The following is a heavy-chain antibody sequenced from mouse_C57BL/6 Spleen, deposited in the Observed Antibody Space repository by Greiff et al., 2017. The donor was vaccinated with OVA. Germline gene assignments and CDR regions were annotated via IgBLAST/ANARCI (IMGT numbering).Heavy chain of an antibody. CDR3: AEVVAYPYGYFDV. CDR2: IYPGSGST. J-gene: IGHJ1*03. CDR1: GYTFTSYW. V-gene: IGHV1-55*01. D-gene: IGHD1-1*01. Sequence: QVQLQQPGAELVKPGASVKMSCKASGYTFTSYWITWVKQRPGQGLEWIGDIYPGSGSTNYNEKFKSKATLTVDTSSSTAYMQLSSLTTSDSTVLYCAEVVAYPYGYFDVWGTGTTVTVSS.